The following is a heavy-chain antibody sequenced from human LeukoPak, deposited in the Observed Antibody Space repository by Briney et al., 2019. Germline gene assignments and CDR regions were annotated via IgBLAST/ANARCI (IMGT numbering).Heavy chain of an antibody. CDR2: ISAYNGNT. J-gene: IGHJ5*02. CDR1: GYTFTSYG. Sequence: ASVKVSCKASGYTFTSYGISWVRQAPGQGLEWMGWISAYNGNTNYAQKLQGRVTMTTDTSTSTAYMELRSLRSDDTAVYYCARARKLLWFRELGPNWFDPWGQGTLVTVSS. D-gene: IGHD3-10*01. V-gene: IGHV1-18*01. CDR3: ARARKLLWFRELGPNWFDP.